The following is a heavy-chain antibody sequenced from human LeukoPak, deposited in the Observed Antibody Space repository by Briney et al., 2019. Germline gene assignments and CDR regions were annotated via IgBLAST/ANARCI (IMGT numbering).Heavy chain of an antibody. CDR2: ISGSGGST. Sequence: PGGSLRLSCAASGFTFSSYAMSWVRQAPGKGLEWVSAISGSGGSTYYADSVKGRFTISRDNSKNTLYLQMNSLRAEDTAVYYCARTYSSSWYYFDYWGQGTLVTVSS. J-gene: IGHJ4*02. CDR3: ARTYSSSWYYFDY. D-gene: IGHD6-13*01. V-gene: IGHV3-23*01. CDR1: GFTFSSYA.